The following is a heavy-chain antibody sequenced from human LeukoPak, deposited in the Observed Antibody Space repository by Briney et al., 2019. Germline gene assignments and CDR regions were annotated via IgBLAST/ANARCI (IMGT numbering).Heavy chain of an antibody. CDR2: IYYSGST. CDR3: ARVVFIDDYVWGSYRYFDY. Sequence: SETLSLTCTVSGGSISSSSYYWGWIRQPPGKGLEWIGNIYYSGSTYYNPSLKSRVTISVDTSKNQFSLKLSSVTAADTAVYYCARVVFIDDYVWGSYRYFDYWGQGTLVTVSS. J-gene: IGHJ4*02. D-gene: IGHD3-16*02. CDR1: GGSISSSSYY. V-gene: IGHV4-39*07.